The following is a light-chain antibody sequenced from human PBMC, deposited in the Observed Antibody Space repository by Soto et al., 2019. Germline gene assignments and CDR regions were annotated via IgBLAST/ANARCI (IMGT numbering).Light chain of an antibody. V-gene: IGKV3-20*01. CDR1: QRVSSTY. CDR3: QQYTTSSWT. Sequence: EILLTQSPGTLSLSPGERATLSCRASQRVSSTYLAWYQQKPGQAPRLLIYGTSSRATGIPDRFSGSGSGTDFTLTISRLEPEDFAVYYCQQYTTSSWTFGQGTKVDIK. J-gene: IGKJ1*01. CDR2: GTS.